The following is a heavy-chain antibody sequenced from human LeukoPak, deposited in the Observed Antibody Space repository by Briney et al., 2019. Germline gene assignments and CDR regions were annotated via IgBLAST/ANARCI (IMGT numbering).Heavy chain of an antibody. CDR3: ARCRRYTTGWCNWLDP. CDR1: GYTLTELS. V-gene: IGHV1-24*01. CDR2: FDPEDGET. Sequence: GASVKVSCKVSGYTLTELSMHWVRQAPGKGLEWMGGFDPEDGETIYAQKFQGRVTMTEDTSTDTAYMELSSLRAEDTAVYFCARCRRYTTGWCNWLDPWGQGTQVTVSS. J-gene: IGHJ5*02. D-gene: IGHD6-19*01.